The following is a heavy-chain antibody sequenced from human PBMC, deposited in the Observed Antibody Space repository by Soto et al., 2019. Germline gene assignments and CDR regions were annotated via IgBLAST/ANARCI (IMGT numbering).Heavy chain of an antibody. CDR3: ARIVSNWNRVSVGTYYMDV. V-gene: IGHV4-59*01. Sequence: SETLSLTCTVSGGSISSYYWSWIRQPPGKGLEWIGYIYYSGSTNYNPSLKSRVTISVDTSKNQFSLKLSSVTAADTAVYYCARIVSNWNRVSVGTYYMDVWGKGTTVTVSS. D-gene: IGHD1-20*01. J-gene: IGHJ6*03. CDR1: GGSISSYY. CDR2: IYYSGST.